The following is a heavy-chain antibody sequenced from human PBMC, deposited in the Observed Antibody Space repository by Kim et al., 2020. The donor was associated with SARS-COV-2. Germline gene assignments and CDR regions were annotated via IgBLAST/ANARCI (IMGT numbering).Heavy chain of an antibody. CDR3: VRGAHSAFDY. V-gene: IGHV6-1*01. D-gene: IGHD5-18*01. CDR1: GDSVSRNNIA. J-gene: IGHJ4*02. CDR2: TYYSSKWNN. Sequence: SQTLSLTCAISGDSVSRNNIAWNWIRQSPSRGLEWLGRTYYSSKWNNDYAISVKSRITINPDTSKNYFSLQLNSVTPDDTAMYYCVRGAHSAFDYWGRGTLVTVSS.